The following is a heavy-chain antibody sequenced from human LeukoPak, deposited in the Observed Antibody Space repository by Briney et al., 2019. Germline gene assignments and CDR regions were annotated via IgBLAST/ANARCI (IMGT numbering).Heavy chain of an antibody. V-gene: IGHV3-23*01. D-gene: IGHD2-2*01. CDR2: ITASADDT. Sequence: GGSLRLSCAASGFSFSSYAMSWVRQAPGKGLEWVSIITASADDTKHPDSVEGRFTISRDYSKNVLYLQMNSLRAEETAVYYCVKGVGPSAPNGRVFDFWGQGTLVTVSS. CDR3: VKGVGPSAPNGRVFDF. CDR1: GFSFSSYA. J-gene: IGHJ4*02.